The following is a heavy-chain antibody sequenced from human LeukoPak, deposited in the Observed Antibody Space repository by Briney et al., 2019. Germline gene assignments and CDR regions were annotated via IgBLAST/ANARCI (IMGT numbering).Heavy chain of an antibody. J-gene: IGHJ4*02. Sequence: SETLSLTCAVYGGSFSGYYWSWIRQPPGKGLEWIGEINHSGSTNYNPSLKSRVTISVDTSKNQFSLQLNSVTPEDTAVYYCARDLDGFEYWGQGTLVTVSS. CDR1: GGSFSGYY. V-gene: IGHV4-34*01. CDR2: INHSGST. CDR3: ARDLDGFEY.